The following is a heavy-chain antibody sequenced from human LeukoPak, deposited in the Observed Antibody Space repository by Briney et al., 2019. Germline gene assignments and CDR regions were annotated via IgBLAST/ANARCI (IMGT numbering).Heavy chain of an antibody. Sequence: ASVKVSCKASGYTFTISDLNWVRQASGQGLEWMGWMNPNSGNAGYAQKFQGRVTMTRNTSISTAYMELSSLKSEDTAVYYCARAPYSGYGIWGQGTLVTVSS. D-gene: IGHD5-12*01. CDR2: MNPNSGNA. V-gene: IGHV1-8*01. J-gene: IGHJ4*02. CDR1: GYTFTISD. CDR3: ARAPYSGYGI.